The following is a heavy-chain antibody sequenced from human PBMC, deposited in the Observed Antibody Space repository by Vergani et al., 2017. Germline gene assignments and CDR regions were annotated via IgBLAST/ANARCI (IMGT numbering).Heavy chain of an antibody. CDR2: ISGSGGTT. CDR3: AKRAVGNSGVFDI. V-gene: IGHV3-23*01. D-gene: IGHD4-23*01. CDR1: GFTLSSYA. J-gene: IGHJ3*02. Sequence: EVQLLESGGGLVQPGGSLRLSCAASGFTLSSYAMNWVRQAPGKGLEWVSGISGSGGTTYYTESMKGRFTISRDTSNKTQYLQMKRLRAEDTAVYYCAKRAVGNSGVFDIWGAGAMVTVSS.